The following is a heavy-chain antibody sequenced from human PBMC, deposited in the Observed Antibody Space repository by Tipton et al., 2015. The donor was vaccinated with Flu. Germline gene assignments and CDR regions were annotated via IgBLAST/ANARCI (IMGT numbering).Heavy chain of an antibody. CDR1: GGSISSSSYY. D-gene: IGHD3/OR15-3a*01. Sequence: TLSLTCTVSGGSISSSSYYWGWIRQPPGKGLERIGSIYYSGSTYYNPSLKSRVTISVDTSKNQFSLKLSSVTAADTAVYYCAREWTSLPVNWFDPWGQGTLVTVSS. J-gene: IGHJ5*02. CDR2: IYYSGST. CDR3: AREWTSLPVNWFDP. V-gene: IGHV4-39*07.